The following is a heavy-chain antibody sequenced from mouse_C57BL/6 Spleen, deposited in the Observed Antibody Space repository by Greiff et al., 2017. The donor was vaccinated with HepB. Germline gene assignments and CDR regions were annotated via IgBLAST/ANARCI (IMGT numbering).Heavy chain of an antibody. Sequence: EVMLVESGGGLVQPGGSMKLSCVASGFTFSNYWMNWVRQSPEKGLEWVAQIRLKSDNYATHYAESVKGRFTISRDDSKRRVYLQMNNLRAEDTGIYYCTGGDDYFDYWGQGTTLTVSS. V-gene: IGHV6-3*01. CDR3: TGGDDYFDY. CDR1: GFTFSNYW. CDR2: IRLKSDNYAT. J-gene: IGHJ2*01.